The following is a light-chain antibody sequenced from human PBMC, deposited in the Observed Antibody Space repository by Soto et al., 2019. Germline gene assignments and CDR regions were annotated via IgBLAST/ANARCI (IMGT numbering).Light chain of an antibody. V-gene: IGKV1-5*03. Sequence: DIQMTQSPSTLSGSVGDRVTITCRASQTISSWLAWYQQKPGKAPKLLIYKASTLKSGVPSRFSGSGSGTEFTLTISSLQPDDFATYYCQQYYSHPLTFGQGTRLEN. CDR3: QQYYSHPLT. CDR2: KAS. J-gene: IGKJ5*01. CDR1: QTISSW.